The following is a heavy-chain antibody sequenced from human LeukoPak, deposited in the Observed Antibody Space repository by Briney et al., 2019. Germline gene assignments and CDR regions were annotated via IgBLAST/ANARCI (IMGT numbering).Heavy chain of an antibody. CDR2: ISAYNGNT. CDR3: ARDNTMVRGVIITTQNHFDY. CDR1: DYTFTNYG. Sequence: ASVKVSCKASDYTFTNYGITWVRQAPGQGLEWMGWISAYNGNTNYAQKLQGRVTMTTDTSTSTAYMELRSLRSDDTAVYYCARDNTMVRGVIITTQNHFDYWGQGTLVTVSS. V-gene: IGHV1-18*01. D-gene: IGHD3-10*01. J-gene: IGHJ4*02.